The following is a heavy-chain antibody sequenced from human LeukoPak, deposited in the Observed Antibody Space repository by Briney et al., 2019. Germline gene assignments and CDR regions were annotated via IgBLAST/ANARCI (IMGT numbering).Heavy chain of an antibody. CDR3: AKHRGSGVAGTGGVES. CDR2: ITGSESST. CDR1: GFTFGSYA. D-gene: IGHD6-19*01. V-gene: IGHV3-23*01. Sequence: GGSLRLSCAASGFTFGSYAMTWVRQAPGKGLEGVSVITGSESSTYYADSVRGRFTISRDNPKNTLYLQMNSLRADDTAVYYCAKHRGSGVAGTGGVESWGQGTLVTVSS. J-gene: IGHJ4*02.